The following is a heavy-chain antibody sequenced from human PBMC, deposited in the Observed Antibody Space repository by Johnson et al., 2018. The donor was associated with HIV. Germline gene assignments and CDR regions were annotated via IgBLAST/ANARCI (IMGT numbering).Heavy chain of an antibody. CDR1: GFTFSNAW. J-gene: IGHJ3*02. V-gene: IGHV3-23*04. CDR3: AKDTEIAARDDAFDI. CDR2: ISGSGGST. Sequence: VQLVESGGGVVQPGGSLRLSCAASGFTFSNAWMSWVRQATGKGLEWVSAISGSGGSTYYADSVKGRFTISRDNSKNTLYLQMNSLRAEDTAVYYCAKDTEIAARDDAFDIWGLGTMVTVSS. D-gene: IGHD6-6*01.